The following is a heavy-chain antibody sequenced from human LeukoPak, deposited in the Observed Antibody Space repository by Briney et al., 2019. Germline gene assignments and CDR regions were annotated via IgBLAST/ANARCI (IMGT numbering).Heavy chain of an antibody. CDR3: ARDLEYLYPGGAFDI. Sequence: ASVKVSCKASGGTFSIYAISWVRQAPGQGLEWMGWINPNSGGTNYQGRVTMTRDTSISTAYMELSRLRSDDTAVYYCARDLEYLYPGGAFDIWGQGTMVTVS. CDR1: GGTFSIYA. D-gene: IGHD3-16*01. J-gene: IGHJ3*02. V-gene: IGHV1-2*02. CDR2: INPNSGGT.